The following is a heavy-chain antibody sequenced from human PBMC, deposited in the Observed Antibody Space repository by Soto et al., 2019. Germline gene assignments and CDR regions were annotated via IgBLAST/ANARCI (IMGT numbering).Heavy chain of an antibody. CDR3: AREASWGHRACEY. CDR2: ISTTSSAI. D-gene: IGHD2-2*01. V-gene: IGHV3-21*06. CDR1: GFNFSSYS. Sequence: EVQLVESGGGLVKPGGSVRLSCAASGFNFSSYSMNWVRQARGKGLEWVPSISTTSSAIYYADSVKGRFTISRDSAKNLLYLQINSLRAEDTAIYYCAREASWGHRACEYWGQVTLVTVSS. J-gene: IGHJ4*02.